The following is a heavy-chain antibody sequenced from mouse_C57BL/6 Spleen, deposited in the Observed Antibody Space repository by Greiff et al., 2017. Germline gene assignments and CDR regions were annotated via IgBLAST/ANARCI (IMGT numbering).Heavy chain of an antibody. CDR2: IDPPDSET. CDR1: GYTFTSYW. CDR3: ARGQLGLRFDY. Sequence: VQLQQSGAELVRPGSSVKLSCKASGYTFTSYWMHWVKQRPIQGLEWIGNIDPPDSETHYNQKFKDKATLTVDKSSSTAYMQLSSLTSEDSAVDYCARGQLGLRFDYWGQGTTLTVSS. V-gene: IGHV1-52*01. J-gene: IGHJ2*01. D-gene: IGHD3-2*01.